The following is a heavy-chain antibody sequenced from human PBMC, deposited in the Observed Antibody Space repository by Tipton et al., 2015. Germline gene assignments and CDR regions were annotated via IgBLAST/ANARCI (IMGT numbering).Heavy chain of an antibody. CDR3: AGDRVVTFGGVVDL. V-gene: IGHV1-69*01. CDR2: VVPLFRRE. D-gene: IGHD3-16*01. Sequence: QSGAEVKKPGSSVKVSCKASEDIFDIYAITWVRQAPGQGLEWVGGVVPLFRREGLAQNFQNRVKFSADESTATVYMELSSLRVEDTAVYFCAGDRVVTFGGVVDLWGQGTLVTVSS. CDR1: EDIFDIYA. J-gene: IGHJ4*02.